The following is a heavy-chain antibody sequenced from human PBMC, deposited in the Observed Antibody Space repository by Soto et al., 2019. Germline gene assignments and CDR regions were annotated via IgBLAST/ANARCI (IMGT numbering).Heavy chain of an antibody. Sequence: QVQLVQSGAEVKEPGSSVKVSCKTYVGTFSTYATSWVRQAPGQGLEWMGGIIPMFGAPNYAQRFLGRVTITADESTSTVFMELSSLRSEDTAVYYCVRAVIRGVIISHFDPWGQGTLVTVSS. CDR1: VGTFSTYA. CDR3: VRAVIRGVIISHFDP. CDR2: IIPMFGAP. D-gene: IGHD3-10*01. J-gene: IGHJ5*02. V-gene: IGHV1-69*12.